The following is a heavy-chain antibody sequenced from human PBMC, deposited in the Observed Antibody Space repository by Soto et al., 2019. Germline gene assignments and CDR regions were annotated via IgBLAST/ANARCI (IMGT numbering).Heavy chain of an antibody. CDR3: ASSGYCSSTSCYADAFDI. Sequence: VASVKVSCKASGYTFTSYGISWVRQAPGQGLEWMGWISAYNGNTNYAQKLQGRVTMTTDTSTSTAYMELRSLRSDDTAVYYCASSGYCSSTSCYADAFDIWGQGTMVTVSS. CDR1: GYTFTSYG. D-gene: IGHD2-2*03. J-gene: IGHJ3*02. V-gene: IGHV1-18*01. CDR2: ISAYNGNT.